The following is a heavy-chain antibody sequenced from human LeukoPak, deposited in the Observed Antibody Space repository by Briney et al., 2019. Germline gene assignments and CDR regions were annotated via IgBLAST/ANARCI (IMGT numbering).Heavy chain of an antibody. CDR2: IIPIFGTA. D-gene: IGHD3-3*01. V-gene: IGHV1-69*13. CDR3: ARGWSGHGAFDI. CDR1: GGTFSSYA. J-gene: IGHJ3*02. Sequence: SVKDSCKASGGTFSSYAISWVRQAPGQGLEWMGGIIPIFGTANYAQKFQGRVTITADESTSTAYMELSSLRSEDTAVYYCARGWSGHGAFDIWGQGTMVTVSS.